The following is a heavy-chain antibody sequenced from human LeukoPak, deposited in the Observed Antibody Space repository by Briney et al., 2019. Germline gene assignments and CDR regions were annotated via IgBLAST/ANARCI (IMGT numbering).Heavy chain of an antibody. D-gene: IGHD2-2*01. Sequence: SETLSLTCTVSGGSISSSSYYWGWIRQPPGKGLEWIESIYYSGSTNYNPSLKSRVTISVDTSKNQFSLKLSSVTAADTAVYYCARDGLGGYCSSTSCLPDAFDIWGQGTMVTVSS. V-gene: IGHV4-39*07. CDR1: GGSISSSSYY. CDR3: ARDGLGGYCSSTSCLPDAFDI. J-gene: IGHJ3*02. CDR2: IYYSGST.